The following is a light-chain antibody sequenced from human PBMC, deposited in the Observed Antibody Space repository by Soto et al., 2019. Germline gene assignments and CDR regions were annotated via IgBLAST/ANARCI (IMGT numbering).Light chain of an antibody. J-gene: IGLJ1*01. CDR2: ENN. CDR3: VPWESSLGARV. V-gene: IGLV1-51*02. Sequence: QSVLTQPPLVSAAPGQKVTISCSGSNANIGKNYVSWYQQLPGTAPKVLIYENNNRPSEIPDRFSGSKSGTSATLGITGHQMGKEANYYGVPWESSLGARVLGPGPRVPVL. CDR1: NANIGKNY.